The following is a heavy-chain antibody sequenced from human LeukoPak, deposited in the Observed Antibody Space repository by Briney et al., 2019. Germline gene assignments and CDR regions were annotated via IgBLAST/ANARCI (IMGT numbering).Heavy chain of an antibody. CDR1: GFSLSTSGVG. CDR2: IYWNDDK. CDR3: AQYDGFLRQQRKGLAPGDY. V-gene: IGHV2-5*01. J-gene: IGHJ4*02. D-gene: IGHD6-13*01. Sequence: SGPTLANPTQTLTLTCTFSGFSLSTSGVGVGWIRQPPGKALEWLALIYWNDDKRYSPSLKSRLTITKDTSKNQVVLTMTNMDPVDTATYYCAQYDGFLRQQRKGLAPGDYWGQGTLVTVSS.